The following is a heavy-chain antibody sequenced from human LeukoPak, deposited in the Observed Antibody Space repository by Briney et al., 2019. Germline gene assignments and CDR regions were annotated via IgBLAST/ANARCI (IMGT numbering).Heavy chain of an antibody. V-gene: IGHV3-23*01. D-gene: IGHD7-27*01. CDR1: GFTVSSNY. CDR3: AKDPLNWGTIYFDY. Sequence: GALRLSCAASGFTVSSNYMNWVRQAPGKGLEWVSSISGGGDSTNYAESVKGRFTISRDNSKNTLFLQMNSLTAEDTAIYYCAKDPLNWGTIYFDYWGQGTLVTVSS. CDR2: ISGGGDST. J-gene: IGHJ4*02.